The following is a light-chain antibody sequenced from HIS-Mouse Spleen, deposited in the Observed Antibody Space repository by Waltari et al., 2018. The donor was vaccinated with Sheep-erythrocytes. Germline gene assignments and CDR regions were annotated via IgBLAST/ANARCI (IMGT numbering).Light chain of an antibody. V-gene: IGLV1-44*01. J-gene: IGLJ1*01. CDR2: SNN. CDR1: SSNLGSNT. Sequence: QSVLTQPPSASGTPGPRVTISCSGSSSNLGSNTVNWYQQLPGTAPNLLIYSNNQRPSGVPDRFSGSKSGTSASLAISGLQSEDEADYYCAAWDDSLNGYVFGTGTKVTVL. CDR3: AAWDDSLNGYV.